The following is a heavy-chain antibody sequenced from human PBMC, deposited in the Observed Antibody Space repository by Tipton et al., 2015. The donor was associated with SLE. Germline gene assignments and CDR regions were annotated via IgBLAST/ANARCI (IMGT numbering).Heavy chain of an antibody. CDR1: GHSIRSGYY. Sequence: TLSLTCVVSGHSIRSGYYWGWIRQPPGKGLEWIGYIYYSGSTNYNPPLKSRVTISVDASKNQYSLKLTSVTAADTAVYYCARDPGDSYWDYYYGMDVWGQGTMVTVSS. V-gene: IGHV4-59*12. J-gene: IGHJ6*02. CDR3: ARDPGDSYWDYYYGMDV. CDR2: IYYSGST. D-gene: IGHD3-10*01.